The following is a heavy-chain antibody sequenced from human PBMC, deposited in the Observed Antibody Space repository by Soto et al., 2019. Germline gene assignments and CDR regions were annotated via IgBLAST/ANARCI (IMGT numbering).Heavy chain of an antibody. CDR1: GGTFSSYA. Sequence: GASVNVSCKASGGTFSSYAISWVRQAPGQGLEWMGGIIPIFGTANYAQKFQGRVTITADESTSTAYMELSSLRSEDTAVYYCARRGTYILVATAKKEPYYYYYGMDVWGQGTTVSVAS. V-gene: IGHV1-69*13. CDR2: IIPIFGTA. D-gene: IGHD5-12*01. CDR3: ARRGTYILVATAKKEPYYYYYGMDV. J-gene: IGHJ6*02.